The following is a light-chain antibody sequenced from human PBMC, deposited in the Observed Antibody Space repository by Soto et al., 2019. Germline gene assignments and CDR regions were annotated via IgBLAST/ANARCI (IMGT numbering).Light chain of an antibody. Sequence: EIVLTQSPSTLCSCPGDRCTLSCRASQYINTRLAWYQHRPGQAPSLLIYQTSIRAAGIPARFSGSGSGTEFTLTISSLQSEDFAVYYCQQYNNWPPFTFGPGTKVAIK. CDR1: QYINTR. CDR2: QTS. CDR3: QQYNNWPPFT. V-gene: IGKV3-15*01. J-gene: IGKJ3*01.